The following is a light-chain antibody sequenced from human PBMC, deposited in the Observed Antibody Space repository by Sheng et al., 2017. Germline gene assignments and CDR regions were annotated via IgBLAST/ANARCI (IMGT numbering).Light chain of an antibody. V-gene: IGKV1-5*03. Sequence: DIQMTQSPSTLSASVGDRVTITCRASQSISSWLAWYQQKPGKAPKILIYKASSLESGVPSRFSGSGSGTEFTLTISGLQPDDFATYYCQQYYSYSAFGGGTKVEIK. CDR3: QQYYSYSA. J-gene: IGKJ4*01. CDR2: KAS. CDR1: QSISSW.